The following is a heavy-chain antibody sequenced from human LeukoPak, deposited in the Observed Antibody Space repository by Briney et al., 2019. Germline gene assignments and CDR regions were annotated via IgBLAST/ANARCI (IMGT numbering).Heavy chain of an antibody. CDR3: ARYCSGGTCKLGYYYYGMDV. CDR1: GFTFSSYA. CDR2: IGTAGDT. Sequence: PGRSLRLSCAASGFTFSSYAMHWVRQATGKGLEWVSAIGTAGDTYYPGSVKGRFTISRENAKNSLYLQMNSLRAGDTAVYYCARYCSGGTCKLGYYYYGMDVWGQGTTVTVSS. V-gene: IGHV3-13*04. J-gene: IGHJ6*02. D-gene: IGHD2-15*01.